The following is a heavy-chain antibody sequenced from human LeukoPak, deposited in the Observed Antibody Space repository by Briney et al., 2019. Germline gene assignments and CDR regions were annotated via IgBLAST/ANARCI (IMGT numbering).Heavy chain of an antibody. D-gene: IGHD2-2*01. Sequence: SETLSLTCTVSGDSIGSYFWSWIRQSPGKGLEWIGHIYHSGSTNYNPSLKSRVTISIDTSKNQLSLKLTSVTSAVTAVYYCARDGPAYTSRWYDYYYGLDVWGQGTTVTVSS. V-gene: IGHV4-59*01. CDR2: IYHSGST. J-gene: IGHJ6*02. CDR3: ARDGPAYTSRWYDYYYGLDV. CDR1: GDSIGSYF.